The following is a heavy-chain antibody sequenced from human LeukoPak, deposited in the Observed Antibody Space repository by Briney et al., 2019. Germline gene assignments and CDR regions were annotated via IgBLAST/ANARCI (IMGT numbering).Heavy chain of an antibody. CDR1: GYTFTGYY. D-gene: IGHD1-26*01. J-gene: IGHJ5*02. CDR3: ARGRIVGATICWFDP. V-gene: IGHV1-2*02. CDR2: SNPNSGGT. Sequence: ASVKVSCKASGYTFTGYYMHWVRQAPGQGLEWMGWSNPNSGGTNYAQKFQGRVTMTRDTSISTAYMELSRLRSDDTAVYYCARGRIVGATICWFDPWGQGTLVTVSS.